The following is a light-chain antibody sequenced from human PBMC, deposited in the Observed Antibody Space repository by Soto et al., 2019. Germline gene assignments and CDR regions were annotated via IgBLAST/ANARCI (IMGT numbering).Light chain of an antibody. Sequence: EIVMTQSPATLSVSPGERATLSCRASQSVSSNLAWYQQKPGQAPRLLIYGASTRATGILVRFSGSGSGTEFTLTISSLQSEDFVVYYCQQYDDWPPKQYTFGPGTKLEIK. J-gene: IGKJ2*01. CDR1: QSVSSN. CDR2: GAS. CDR3: QQYDDWPPKQYT. V-gene: IGKV3-15*01.